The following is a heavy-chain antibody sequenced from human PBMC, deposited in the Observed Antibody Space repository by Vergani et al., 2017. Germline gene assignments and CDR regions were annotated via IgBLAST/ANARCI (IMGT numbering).Heavy chain of an antibody. D-gene: IGHD3/OR15-3a*01. CDR2: DHHSGIS. V-gene: IGHV4-38-2*02. CDR3: ARDGPPDYYYYGMDV. CDR1: NYSISDGYF. J-gene: IGHJ6*02. Sequence: QVQLRESGPGLVKPSETLSLICDVSNYSISDGYFWGWIRQPPGQGLEWIGSDHHSGISYYNPSLEGRAIVLVDTSKNQLSLELKSVTAADTAVYYCARDGPPDYYYYGMDVWGQGTTVTVSS.